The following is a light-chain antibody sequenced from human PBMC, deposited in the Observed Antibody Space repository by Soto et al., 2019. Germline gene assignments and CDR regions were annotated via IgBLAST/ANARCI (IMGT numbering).Light chain of an antibody. CDR3: QQFHNWPLT. Sequence: ELVMTQSPATLSVSPGERATLSCRASQSVSSNLAWFQQKPGQAPRLHIYGTSTRATGIPARFSATGSGTEFTLTISSLQSEDFAVYYCQQFHNWPLTFGGGTKVEI. V-gene: IGKV3-15*01. J-gene: IGKJ4*01. CDR1: QSVSSN. CDR2: GTS.